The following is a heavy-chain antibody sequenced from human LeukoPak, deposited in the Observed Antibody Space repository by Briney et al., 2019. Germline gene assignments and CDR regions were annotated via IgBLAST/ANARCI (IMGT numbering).Heavy chain of an antibody. CDR2: ISAYNGNT. CDR1: GDTFSNSA. V-gene: IGHV1-18*01. CDR3: ARDSWYYYDSSGLNRFDP. J-gene: IGHJ5*02. D-gene: IGHD3-22*01. Sequence: ASVKVSCKASGDTFSNSAISWVRQAPGQGLEWMGWISAYNGNTNYAQKLQGRVTMTTDTSTSTAYMELRSLRSDDTAVYYCARDSWYYYDSSGLNRFDPWGQGTLVTVSS.